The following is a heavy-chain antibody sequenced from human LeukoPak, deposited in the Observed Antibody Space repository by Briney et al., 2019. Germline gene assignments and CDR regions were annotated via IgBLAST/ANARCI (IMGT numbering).Heavy chain of an antibody. Sequence: GGSLRLSCAASGFTVMNNYMNWVRQAPGKGLEWGSVIYSGGNTYYADSVKGRFTISRDNSKNTLYLQMNRLRSEDTAVYYCVRESSGDAFDIWGQGTMVTVSS. J-gene: IGHJ3*02. CDR2: IYSGGNT. V-gene: IGHV3-66*02. CDR1: GFTVMNNY. CDR3: VRESSGDAFDI.